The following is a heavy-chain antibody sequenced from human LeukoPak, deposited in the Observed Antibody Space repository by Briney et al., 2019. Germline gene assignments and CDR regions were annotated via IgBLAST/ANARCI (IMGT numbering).Heavy chain of an antibody. CDR2: INPSGGST. J-gene: IGHJ4*02. CDR3: ARGGSDTAMANDY. Sequence: GASVKVSCKASGYTFTSYYMHWVRQAPGQGLEWMGIINPSGGSTSYAQKFQGRVTMTRDMSTSTVYMVLSSLRSEDMAVYYCARGGSDTAMANDYWGQGTLVTVSS. V-gene: IGHV1-46*01. D-gene: IGHD5-18*01. CDR1: GYTFTSYY.